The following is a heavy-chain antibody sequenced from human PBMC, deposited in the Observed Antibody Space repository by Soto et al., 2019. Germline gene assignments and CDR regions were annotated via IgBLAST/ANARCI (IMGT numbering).Heavy chain of an antibody. Sequence: GGSLRLSCATSGFTFSSYAMVWVRQAAEKGLEWVASISNNGDTACYADSVKGRFTISRGNSENTLYLQMNGRRADDTALYFCAKSRVFIGAIVTLLGSWGQGTQVTVSS. CDR3: AKSRVFIGAIVTLLGS. CDR2: ISNNGDTA. D-gene: IGHD3-16*02. CDR1: GFTFSSYA. J-gene: IGHJ4*02. V-gene: IGHV3-23*01.